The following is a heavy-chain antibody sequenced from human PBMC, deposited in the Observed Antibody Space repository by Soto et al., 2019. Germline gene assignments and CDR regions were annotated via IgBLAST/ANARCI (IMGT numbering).Heavy chain of an antibody. Sequence: QVQLQESGPGLVKPSETLSLTCTVSGGSISSYHWSWIRQSPGKGLEWIGHTSNSAPTISTPSLKSRVPISADTSKNQCSLRLSYVTAADTAVYFCARVFRDVYNAVEYWGQGALGTVSS. D-gene: IGHD3-3*01. CDR2: TSNSAPT. V-gene: IGHV4-59*08. CDR3: ARVFRDVYNAVEY. J-gene: IGHJ4*02. CDR1: GGSISSYH.